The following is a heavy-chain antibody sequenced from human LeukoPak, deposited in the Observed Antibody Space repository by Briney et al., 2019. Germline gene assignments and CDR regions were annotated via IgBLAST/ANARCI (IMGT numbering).Heavy chain of an antibody. D-gene: IGHD2-2*01. V-gene: IGHV3-21*01. CDR3: ARSAIHYGMDV. CDR2: ISSSSGYI. CDR1: GFTFNSYT. Sequence: PGGSLRLSCAASGFTFNSYTMNWVRQAAGKGLEWVSSISSSSGYIYYADSVKGRFTISRDNSKNSLYLQMNSLRVEDTAVYYCARSAIHYGMDVWGQGTTVTVSS. J-gene: IGHJ6*02.